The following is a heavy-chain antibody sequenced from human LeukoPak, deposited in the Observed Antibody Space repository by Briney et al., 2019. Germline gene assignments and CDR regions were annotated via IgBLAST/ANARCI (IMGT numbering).Heavy chain of an antibody. D-gene: IGHD1-14*01. J-gene: IGHJ4*02. V-gene: IGHV4-34*01. Sequence: SETLSLTCSVSGGLFSGYYWSWIRQSPGKGLEWIGEINHTGDTNYNPSLQGRVSTSIDTSKRQFSLRLISVTAADTAVYYCAREPHRVLVPGPPDFWGQGILVTVSS. CDR2: INHTGDT. CDR3: AREPHRVLVPGPPDF. CDR1: GGLFSGYY.